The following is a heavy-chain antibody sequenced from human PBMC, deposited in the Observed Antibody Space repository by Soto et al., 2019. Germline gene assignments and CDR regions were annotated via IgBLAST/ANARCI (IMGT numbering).Heavy chain of an antibody. V-gene: IGHV4-34*01. CDR2: INHSGST. D-gene: IGHD3-10*01. CDR3: ARALPMVRGVIITLRGTWFDP. J-gene: IGHJ5*02. Sequence: PSETLSLTCAAYGGSFSGYYWSWIRQPPGKGLEWIGEINHSGSTNYNPSLKSRVTISVDTSKNQFSLKLSSVTAADTAVYYCARALPMVRGVIITLRGTWFDPWGQGTLVTVSS. CDR1: GGSFSGYY.